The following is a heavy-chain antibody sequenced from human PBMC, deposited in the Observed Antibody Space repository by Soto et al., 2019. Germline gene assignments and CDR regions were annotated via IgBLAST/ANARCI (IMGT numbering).Heavy chain of an antibody. Sequence: SLRLSCAASGFTFDDYAMHWVRQAPGKGLEWVSGISWNSGSIGYADSVKGRFTISRDNSKNTLYLQMNSLRAEDTAVYYCAKEGYSYGGPFDYWGQGTLVTVSS. D-gene: IGHD5-18*01. CDR2: ISWNSGSI. V-gene: IGHV3-9*01. CDR1: GFTFDDYA. CDR3: AKEGYSYGGPFDY. J-gene: IGHJ4*02.